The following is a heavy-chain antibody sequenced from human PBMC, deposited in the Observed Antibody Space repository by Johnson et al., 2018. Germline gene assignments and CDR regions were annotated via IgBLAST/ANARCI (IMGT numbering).Heavy chain of an antibody. V-gene: IGHV4-61*02. D-gene: IGHD2-2*01. CDR1: GGSISSGSYY. CDR3: ARKDAMGYYYMDV. CDR2: IYTSGST. Sequence: QVQLQESGPGLVKPSQTLSLTCTVSGGSISSGSYYWSWIRQPAGKGLEWIGRIYTSGSTHYNPSLKSRVTISVDTSKNQFSLELSSVTAADTAVYYWARKDAMGYYYMDVWGKGTTVTVSS. J-gene: IGHJ6*03.